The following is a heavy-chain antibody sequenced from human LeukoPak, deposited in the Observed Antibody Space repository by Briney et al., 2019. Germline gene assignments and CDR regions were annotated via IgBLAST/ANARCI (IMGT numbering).Heavy chain of an antibody. CDR3: ARNLNALSYFDY. CDR2: IYYTGST. V-gene: IGHV4-59*01. CDR1: GGSISSYY. D-gene: IGHD2-2*01. J-gene: IGHJ4*02. Sequence: SETLSLTCTVSGGSISSYYWSWIRQPPGKGLEWIGYIYYTGSTNYNPSLKSRVTISVDTSRNQFSLKLSSVTAADTAVYYCARNLNALSYFDYRGQGTLVTVSS.